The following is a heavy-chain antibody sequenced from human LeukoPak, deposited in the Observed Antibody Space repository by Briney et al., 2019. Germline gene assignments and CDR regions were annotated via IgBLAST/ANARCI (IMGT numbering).Heavy chain of an antibody. CDR2: IKQDGSEK. J-gene: IGHJ4*02. V-gene: IGHV3-7*01. Sequence: GGSLRLSCAASGLTFSSYWMSWVRQAPGKGLEWVANIKQDGSEKYYVDSVKGRFTISRDNAKNSLYLQMNSLRAEDTAVYYCARSKGYSSGWYPFDYWGQGTLVTVSS. CDR3: ARSKGYSSGWYPFDY. CDR1: GLTFSSYW. D-gene: IGHD6-19*01.